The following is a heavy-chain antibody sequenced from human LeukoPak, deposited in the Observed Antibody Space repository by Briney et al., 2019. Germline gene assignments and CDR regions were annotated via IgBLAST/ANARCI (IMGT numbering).Heavy chain of an antibody. CDR1: GYTFTSYG. Sequence: ASVKVSCKASGYTFTSYGISWVRQAPGQGLEWMGWISAYNGNTNYAQKLQGRVTMTTDTSTSTAYMELRSLRSDDTAVYYCARFLGYCSSTSCLNAFDIWGQGTMVTVSS. V-gene: IGHV1-18*01. CDR3: ARFLGYCSSTSCLNAFDI. D-gene: IGHD2-2*01. J-gene: IGHJ3*02. CDR2: ISAYNGNT.